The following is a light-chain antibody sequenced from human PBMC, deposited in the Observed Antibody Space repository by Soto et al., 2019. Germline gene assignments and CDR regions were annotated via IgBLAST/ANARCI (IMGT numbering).Light chain of an antibody. J-gene: IGLJ1*01. CDR3: NSFTRLTIYV. CDR2: DVS. CDR1: SSVVGGYNY. Sequence: QSVLTQPASVSGSPGQSITISCTGTSSVVGGYNYVSWYQQHPGKAPKLVIYDVSNRPSGVSNRFSGSKSGSTASLTISGLQAEDVADYYCNSFTRLTIYVFGTGTNVTVL. V-gene: IGLV2-14*01.